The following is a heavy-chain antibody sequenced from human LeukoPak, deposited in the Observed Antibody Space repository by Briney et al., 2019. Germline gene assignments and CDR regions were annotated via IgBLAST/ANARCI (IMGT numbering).Heavy chain of an antibody. D-gene: IGHD4-17*01. CDR1: GGSISSYY. CDR2: IYYSGST. CDR3: ARHGPGDYFDY. Sequence: SETLSLTCTVSGGSISSYYWSWIWQPPGKGLEWIGYIYYSGSTNYNPSLKSRVTISVDTSKNQFSLKLSSVTAADTAVYYCARHGPGDYFDYWGQGTLVTVPS. J-gene: IGHJ4*02. V-gene: IGHV4-59*08.